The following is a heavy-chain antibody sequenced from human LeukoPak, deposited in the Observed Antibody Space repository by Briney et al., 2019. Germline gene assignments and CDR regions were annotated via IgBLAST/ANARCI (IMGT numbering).Heavy chain of an antibody. J-gene: IGHJ4*02. V-gene: IGHV1-69*05. CDR2: IIPIFGTA. CDR1: EGTFSSYA. D-gene: IGHD5-18*01. Sequence: SVKVSCKASEGTFSSYAISWVRQAPGQGLEWMGGIIPIFGTANYAQKLQGRVTMTTDTSTSTAYMELRSLRSDDTAVYYCARGYNYGPPVPFDYWGQGTLVTVSS. CDR3: ARGYNYGPPVPFDY.